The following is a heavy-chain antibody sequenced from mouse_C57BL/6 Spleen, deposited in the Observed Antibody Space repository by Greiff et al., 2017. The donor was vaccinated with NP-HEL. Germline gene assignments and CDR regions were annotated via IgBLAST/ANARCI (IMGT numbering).Heavy chain of an antibody. CDR3: ARIYSNYFDY. D-gene: IGHD2-5*01. V-gene: IGHV1-61*01. Sequence: QVQLQQPGAELVRPGSSVKLSCKASGYTFTSYWMDWVKQRPGQGLEWIGNIYPSDSETHYNQKFKDKATLTVDKSSSTAYMQLSSLTSEDSAVYYCARIYSNYFDYWGQGTTLTVSS. CDR2: IYPSDSET. J-gene: IGHJ2*01. CDR1: GYTFTSYW.